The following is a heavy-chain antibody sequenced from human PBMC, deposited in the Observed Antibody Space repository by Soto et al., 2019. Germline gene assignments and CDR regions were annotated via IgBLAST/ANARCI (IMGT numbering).Heavy chain of an antibody. J-gene: IGHJ4*02. CDR3: ARTSGIAAAASDY. D-gene: IGHD6-13*01. Sequence: QVTLKEAGPVLVKPTETLTLTCTVSGFSLSNARMGVSWMRQPPGKALEWLAHIFSNDEKSYSTSLKSRLTIAKDNSNSQVVLTMTDIDPVDTATSYCARTSGIAAAASDYWGQGTLVTVSS. CDR1: GFSLSNARMG. V-gene: IGHV2-26*01. CDR2: IFSNDEK.